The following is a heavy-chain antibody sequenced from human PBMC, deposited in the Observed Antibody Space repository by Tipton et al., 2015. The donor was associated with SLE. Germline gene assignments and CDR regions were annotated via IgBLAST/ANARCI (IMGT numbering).Heavy chain of an antibody. CDR1: GDSISTYY. V-gene: IGHV4-59*01. CDR3: VRAGPQTTFFGVVPTLFDI. J-gene: IGHJ3*02. D-gene: IGHD3-3*01. CDR2: IYYTGST. Sequence: LRLSCTISGDSISTYYWSWIRQPPGKGLEWIGYIYYTGSTNYNPSLKSRVTISVDTAKNQFSLNLSSVTAADTAVYYCVRAGPQTTFFGVVPTLFDIWGQGTLVTVSS.